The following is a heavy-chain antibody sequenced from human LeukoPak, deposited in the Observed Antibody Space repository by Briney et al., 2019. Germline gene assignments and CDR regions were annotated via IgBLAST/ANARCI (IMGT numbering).Heavy chain of an antibody. D-gene: IGHD4-17*01. CDR1: GFTFNSYS. CDR3: VRDFSTVTTAYLHH. Sequence: PGGSLRLSCAASGFTFNSYSMNWLRQAPGKGLEWVSSISSSSRHIYYADSVKGRFTIFRDDAKNSLFLQMDSLRVEDTAMYYCVRDFSTVTTAYLHHWGQGTLLTVSS. V-gene: IGHV3-21*04. J-gene: IGHJ1*01. CDR2: ISSSSRHI.